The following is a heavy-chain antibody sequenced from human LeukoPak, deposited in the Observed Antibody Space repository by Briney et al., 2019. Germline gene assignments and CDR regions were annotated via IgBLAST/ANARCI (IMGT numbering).Heavy chain of an antibody. Sequence: MPSETLSVTCTVSGYSIISGYYWAWIRQHPGKSLEWIGSIYYSGSTYYNPSLKGRVTISVDTSKNQFSLKLSSVTAADTAVYYCARDMGGDPDAFDIWGQGTMVTVSS. CDR3: ARDMGGDPDAFDI. CDR1: GYSIISGYY. J-gene: IGHJ3*02. CDR2: IYYSGST. D-gene: IGHD2-21*02. V-gene: IGHV4-38-2*02.